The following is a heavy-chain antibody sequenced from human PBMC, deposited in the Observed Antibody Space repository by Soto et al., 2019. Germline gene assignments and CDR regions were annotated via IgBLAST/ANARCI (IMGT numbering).Heavy chain of an antibody. V-gene: IGHV3-43*01. CDR1: GFKFDDYT. CDR2: ISWDGGST. J-gene: IGHJ4*02. CDR3: GLIAAAGH. Sequence: EVQLVESGGVVVQPGGSLRLSCAASGFKFDDYTMHWVRQAPGKGLEWVSLISWDGGSTYYADSVKGRFTISRDNSKNSLYLQMNSLRTEDTALYYCGLIAAAGHWGQGTLVTVSS. D-gene: IGHD6-13*01.